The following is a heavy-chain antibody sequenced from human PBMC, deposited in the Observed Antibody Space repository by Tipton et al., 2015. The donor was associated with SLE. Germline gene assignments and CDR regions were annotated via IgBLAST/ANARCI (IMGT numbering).Heavy chain of an antibody. CDR1: GFPFSPYG. CDR3: ARDKALSNSEAFDL. D-gene: IGHD1-1*01. J-gene: IGHJ3*01. CDR2: IRNDGTNK. Sequence: SGFPFSPYGMHWVRQAPGKGLEWVAFIRNDGTNKYYADSVKGRFTVSRDISKNTVYLQMNSLRPEDTAVYYCARDKALSNSEAFDLWGQGTMVTVSS. V-gene: IGHV3-30*02.